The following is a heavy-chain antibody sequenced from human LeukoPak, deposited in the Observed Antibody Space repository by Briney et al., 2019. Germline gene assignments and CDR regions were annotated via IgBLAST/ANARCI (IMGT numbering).Heavy chain of an antibody. D-gene: IGHD2-8*01. CDR3: AKDTSIGKYCTNGVCSPFDY. CDR1: GFTFSSYA. J-gene: IGHJ4*02. CDR2: ISDSGDYT. Sequence: GGSLRLSCAGYGFTFSSYAMSWVRQAPGQGLEWVSVISDSGDYTSYADSVRGRFTISRDNSRNTLYLQMISLRPEDTAVYYCAKDTSIGKYCTNGVCSPFDYWGQGTLVTVSS. V-gene: IGHV3-23*01.